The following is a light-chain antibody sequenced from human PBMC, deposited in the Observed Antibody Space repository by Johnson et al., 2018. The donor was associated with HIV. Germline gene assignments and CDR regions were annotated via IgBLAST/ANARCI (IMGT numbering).Light chain of an antibody. V-gene: IGLV1-51*02. J-gene: IGLJ1*01. Sequence: QAVLTQPPSVSAAPGQKVTISCSGSSSNIGNNYVSWYQQLPGTAPKLLIYENNKRPSGIPDRFSGSKSGTSATLGITGLQTGDEADYYCGTLDSSLSVVFGTGTKVTVL. CDR2: ENN. CDR3: GTLDSSLSVV. CDR1: SSNIGNNY.